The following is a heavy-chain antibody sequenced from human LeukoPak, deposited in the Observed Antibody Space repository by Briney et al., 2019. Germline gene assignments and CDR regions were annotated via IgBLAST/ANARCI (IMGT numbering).Heavy chain of an antibody. V-gene: IGHV2-70*04. CDR2: IDWDDDK. CDR1: GFSRSTSKMR. D-gene: IGHD3-10*01. CDR3: ATSGNPSFDY. Sequence: SGPTLANPTQTLTLTCTFSGFSRSTSKMRVNWIRQPPGKALEWLARIDWDDDKFYSASLKTRLTISKDTSKNQVVLTMTNMDPVDTATYYCATSGNPSFDYWGQGTLVTVSS. J-gene: IGHJ4*02.